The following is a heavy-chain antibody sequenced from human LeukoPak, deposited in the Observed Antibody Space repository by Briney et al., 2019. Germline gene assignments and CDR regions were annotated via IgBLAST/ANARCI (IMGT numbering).Heavy chain of an antibody. CDR1: GYTFTDYY. V-gene: IGHV1-2*02. J-gene: IGHJ4*02. CDR3: ARDRFGSGSYYYYFDY. Sequence: ASVKVSCKASGYTFTDYYMHWVRQAPGQGLEWMGWINPNSGGTNYAQKFQGRVTMTRDTSISTAYMELSRLRSDDTAVYYCARDRFGSGSYYYYFDYWGQGTLVTVSS. CDR2: INPNSGGT. D-gene: IGHD3-10*01.